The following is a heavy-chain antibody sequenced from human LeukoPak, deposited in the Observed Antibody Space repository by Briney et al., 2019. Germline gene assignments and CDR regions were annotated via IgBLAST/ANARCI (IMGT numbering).Heavy chain of an antibody. D-gene: IGHD3-10*01. Sequence: PSETLSLTCSVSGGSINSYHWSWIRQPPGKGLEWIGYIYYSGSTNYNPSLKSRVTISVDTSKNQFSLKLTSVTAADTAVYYCARDPSSGEDLWGRGTLVTVSS. J-gene: IGHJ2*01. V-gene: IGHV4-59*01. CDR3: ARDPSSGEDL. CDR2: IYYSGST. CDR1: GGSINSYH.